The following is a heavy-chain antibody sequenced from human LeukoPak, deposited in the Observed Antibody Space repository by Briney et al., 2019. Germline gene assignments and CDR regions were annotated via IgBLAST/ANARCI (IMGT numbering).Heavy chain of an antibody. CDR3: TKNYGSGSFDY. CDR2: ISGSGAGT. CDR1: GFTFSTYA. V-gene: IGHV3-23*01. D-gene: IGHD3-10*01. Sequence: GGSLRLSCAASGFTFSTYAMTWVRQAPGKGLEWVSAISGSGAGTYYADSVKGRFTLSRDNSKSTLYLQMNSLRVEDTAVYYCTKNYGSGSFDYWDQGTLVTVSS. J-gene: IGHJ4*02.